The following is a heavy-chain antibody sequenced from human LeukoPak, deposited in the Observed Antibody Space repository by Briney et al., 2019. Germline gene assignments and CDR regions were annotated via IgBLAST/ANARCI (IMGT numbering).Heavy chain of an antibody. CDR2: IYYSGST. CDR1: GGSIRSSNYY. J-gene: IGHJ5*02. CDR3: VRLFYYDSRGPPS. D-gene: IGHD3-22*01. V-gene: IGHV4-39*01. Sequence: SETLSLTGNVLGGSIRSSNYYWGWIRQPPGKGLEWIGSIYYSGSTYYNPSLKGRGTMSVDTSNNQFSLKLTSATATDTAVYYCVRLFYYDSRGPPSWGQGTLVTVSS.